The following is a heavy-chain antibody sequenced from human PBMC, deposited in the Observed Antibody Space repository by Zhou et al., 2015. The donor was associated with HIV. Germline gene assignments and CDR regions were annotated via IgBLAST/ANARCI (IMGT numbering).Heavy chain of an antibody. J-gene: IGHJ2*01. CDR3: AREGWGSWYFDL. CDR2: IVPFFGTA. D-gene: IGHD7-27*01. CDR1: GGTFSNHG. Sequence: LVQSGTEVRKPGSSVNVSCKASGGTFSNHGISWVRQAPGQGLEWMGGIVPFFGTANYAQKFQGRVTITADKSTSTAYMELSSLRSEDTAAYYCAREGWGSWYFDLWGRGTLVSVSS. V-gene: IGHV1-69*06.